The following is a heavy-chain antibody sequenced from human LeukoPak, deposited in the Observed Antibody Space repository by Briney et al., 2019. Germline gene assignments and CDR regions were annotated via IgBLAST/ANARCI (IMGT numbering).Heavy chain of an antibody. CDR1: GFTFSSYE. Sequence: GESLGLSCAASGFTFSSYEMNWVRQAPGKGLQWVSYISSSGSTIYYADSVKGRFTISRDNAKNSLYLQMNSLRAEDTAVYYCARDQIVVVAPGFDYWGQGTLVTVSS. CDR3: ARDQIVVVAPGFDY. D-gene: IGHD2-15*01. V-gene: IGHV3-48*03. J-gene: IGHJ4*02. CDR2: ISSSGSTI.